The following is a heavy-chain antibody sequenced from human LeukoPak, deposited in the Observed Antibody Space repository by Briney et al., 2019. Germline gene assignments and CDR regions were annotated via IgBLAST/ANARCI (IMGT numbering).Heavy chain of an antibody. J-gene: IGHJ6*03. CDR3: ARGRGPYYYYYYYMDV. D-gene: IGHD5-24*01. CDR2: ISSSGSTI. V-gene: IGHV3-48*03. CDR1: GFTFSSYE. Sequence: GGSLRLSCAASGFTFSSYEMNWVRQAPGKGLEWVTYISSSGSTIYYADSVKGRFTISRDNAKNSLYLQMNSLRAEDTAVYYCARGRGPYYYYYYYMDVWGKGTTVTVSS.